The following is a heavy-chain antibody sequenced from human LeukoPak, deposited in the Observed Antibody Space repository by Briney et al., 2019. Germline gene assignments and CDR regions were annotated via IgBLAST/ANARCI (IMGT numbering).Heavy chain of an antibody. Sequence: NAGGSLRLSCAASGFTFSSYAMHWVRQAPGKGLEWVSSISSSSSYIYYADSVKGRFTISRDNAKNSLYLQMNSLRAEDTAVYYCARGFDNYYALPGGYWGQGTLVTVSS. D-gene: IGHD3-10*01. CDR3: ARGFDNYYALPGGY. V-gene: IGHV3-21*01. J-gene: IGHJ4*02. CDR2: ISSSSSYI. CDR1: GFTFSSYA.